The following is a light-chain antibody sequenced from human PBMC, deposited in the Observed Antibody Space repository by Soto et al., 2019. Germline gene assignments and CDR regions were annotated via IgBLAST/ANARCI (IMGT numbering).Light chain of an antibody. J-gene: IGKJ1*01. CDR1: QSFSSTF. V-gene: IGKV3-20*01. Sequence: EMLLTQSPDSLSLSPGDRATLSCRASQSFSSTFFAWYQQKPGQAPRLLIYCASSSATGIPDRFSGSGSGTDFTLQISRLEPDDFAVYYCQQYASSVTFGHGTKVEL. CDR2: CAS. CDR3: QQYASSVT.